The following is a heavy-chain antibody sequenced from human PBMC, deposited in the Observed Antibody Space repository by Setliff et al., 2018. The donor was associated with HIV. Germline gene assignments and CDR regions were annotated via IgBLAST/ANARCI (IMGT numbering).Heavy chain of an antibody. CDR3: TRDIGEAYYNFWDAYEYFDY. J-gene: IGHJ4*02. V-gene: IGHV3-49*04. D-gene: IGHD3-3*01. Sequence: GGSLRLSCTASGFTFGGFAMTWVRQAPGKGLEWVGYIRAKAYGGTPEYAASAKGRFTISRDDSKSVAYLQMNSLKTEDTAVYYCTRDIGEAYYNFWDAYEYFDYWGQGTQVTVSS. CDR2: IRAKAYGGTP. CDR1: GFTFGGFA.